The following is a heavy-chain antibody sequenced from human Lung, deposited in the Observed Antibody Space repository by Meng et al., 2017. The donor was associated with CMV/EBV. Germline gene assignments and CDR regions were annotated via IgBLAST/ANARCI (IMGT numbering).Heavy chain of an antibody. CDR1: GFTFSGYG. D-gene: IGHD3-3*01. Sequence: SCAASGFTFSGYGMHWVRQAPGKGLEWVAVIWYDGSNKYYADSVKGRFTISRDNSKNTLYLQMNSLRAEDTAVYYCAKDQRERITIFGVASLEWGQGXLVTVSS. CDR2: IWYDGSNK. V-gene: IGHV3-33*06. CDR3: AKDQRERITIFGVASLE. J-gene: IGHJ4*02.